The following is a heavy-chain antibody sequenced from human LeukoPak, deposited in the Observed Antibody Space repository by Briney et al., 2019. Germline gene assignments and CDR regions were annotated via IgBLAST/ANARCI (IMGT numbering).Heavy chain of an antibody. CDR3: ARAGRRDGYNGDDY. Sequence: GGSLGLSCPAPGLTFRSYAMPWVRQAPGKGLEWVAVISYDGSNKYYADSVKGRFTISRDNSKNTLYLQMNSLRAEDTAVYYCARAGRRDGYNGDDYWGQGTLVTVSS. V-gene: IGHV3-30*01. D-gene: IGHD5-24*01. J-gene: IGHJ4*02. CDR2: ISYDGSNK. CDR1: GLTFRSYA.